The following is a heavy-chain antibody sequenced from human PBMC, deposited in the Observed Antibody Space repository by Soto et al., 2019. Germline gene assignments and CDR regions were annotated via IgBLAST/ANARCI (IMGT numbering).Heavy chain of an antibody. V-gene: IGHV3-74*01. CDR2: INSDGTST. CDR1: GFTFSDSW. CDR3: ARRARWTDAFDI. Sequence: GGSLRLSCAASGFTFSDSWMHWVRQVPGKGLLTVSRINSDGTSTTYADSVKGRFTISRDNSKNTLYLQMNSLRAEDTAVYYCARRARWTDAFDIWGQGTMVTVSS. J-gene: IGHJ3*02. D-gene: IGHD2-15*01.